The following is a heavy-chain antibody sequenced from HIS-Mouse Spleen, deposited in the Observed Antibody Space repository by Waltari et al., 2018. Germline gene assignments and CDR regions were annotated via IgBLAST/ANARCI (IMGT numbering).Heavy chain of an antibody. CDR2: IHPSGGST. CDR1: GYTFTSYY. CDR3: ARDSWARSDAFDI. V-gene: IGHV1-46*01. Sequence: QVQLVQSGAEVKKPGASVKVSCKASGYTFTSYYMHWVRQAPGQGLEWMGIIHPSGGSTSQAQKFQGRATMTRETSTSTVYMGLSSLRSEDTAVYYCARDSWARSDAFDIWGQGTMVTVSS. J-gene: IGHJ3*02. D-gene: IGHD2-15*01.